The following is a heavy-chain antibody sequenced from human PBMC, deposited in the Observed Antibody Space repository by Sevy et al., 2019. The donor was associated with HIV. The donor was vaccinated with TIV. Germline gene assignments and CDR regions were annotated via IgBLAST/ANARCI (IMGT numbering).Heavy chain of an antibody. CDR1: GGTFSSYA. J-gene: IGHJ4*02. Sequence: ASVKVSCKASGGTFSSYAISWVRQAPGQGLEWMGGIIPIFGTANYAQKFQGRVTITADESTSTAYMELSSLRSEDTAVYYCARVTQQLAYPPIYYFDYWGQGTLVTVSS. D-gene: IGHD6-13*01. CDR2: IIPIFGTA. V-gene: IGHV1-69*13. CDR3: ARVTQQLAYPPIYYFDY.